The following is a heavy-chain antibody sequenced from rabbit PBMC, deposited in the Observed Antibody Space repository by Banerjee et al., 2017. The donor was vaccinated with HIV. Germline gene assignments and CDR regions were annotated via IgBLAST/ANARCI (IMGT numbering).Heavy chain of an antibody. D-gene: IGHD4-1*01. Sequence: QLEESGGDLVKPGESLTLSCKASGFTINSYHTGWVRQAPGKGLEWIGDIYGGSGSTDYASWVNGRFTISRDNAQNTVSLQLNSLTAADTATYFCARDLAGVIGWNFGLWGPGTLVTVS. J-gene: IGHJ4*01. CDR1: GFTINSYH. V-gene: IGHV1S7*01. CDR2: IYGGSGST. CDR3: ARDLAGVIGWNFGL.